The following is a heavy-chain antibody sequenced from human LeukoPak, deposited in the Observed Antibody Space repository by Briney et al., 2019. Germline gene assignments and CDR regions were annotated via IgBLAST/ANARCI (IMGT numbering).Heavy chain of an antibody. CDR1: GGSISSSTYY. J-gene: IGHJ4*02. D-gene: IGHD3-22*01. Sequence: SETLSLTCSVTGGSISSSTYYWGWIRQPPGKGLEWIASVYYSGSTYYNPSLNSRVTISVDTSKNQFSLKVNSVTAADTAVYYCARGGGYGIWSQGTLVTVSS. V-gene: IGHV4-39*01. CDR2: VYYSGST. CDR3: ARGGGYGI.